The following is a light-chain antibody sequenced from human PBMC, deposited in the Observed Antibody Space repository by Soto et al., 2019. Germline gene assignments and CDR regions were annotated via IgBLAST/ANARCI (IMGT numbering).Light chain of an antibody. J-gene: IGKJ4*01. V-gene: IGKV3-20*01. CDR2: GAS. CDR1: QSVGSRF. CDR3: QQSGTSPPVA. Sequence: EIVLTQSPGTLSLSPGERATLSCRASQSVGSRFLAWYQQKPGQAPRLLIYGASNRATGIPDRFSGSGSGRDFTLTISRLEPEDFAVYYCQQSGTSPPVAFGAGTKVEIK.